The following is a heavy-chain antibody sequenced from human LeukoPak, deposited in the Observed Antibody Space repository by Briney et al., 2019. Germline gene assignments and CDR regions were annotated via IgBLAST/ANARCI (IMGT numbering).Heavy chain of an antibody. J-gene: IGHJ5*02. D-gene: IGHD3-10*01. CDR3: ARHSGSGSETRQFDP. V-gene: IGHV4-39*01. CDR2: IYYTGST. CDR1: GGSVTSGGLH. Sequence: SETLSLTCSVSGGSVTSGGLHGGWLRQPPRKGPEWIATIYYTGSTYYNPSLKSRVPISIDTSKNQFSLRLTSVTATDTALYHCARHSGSGSETRQFDPWEHRTLVSVSS.